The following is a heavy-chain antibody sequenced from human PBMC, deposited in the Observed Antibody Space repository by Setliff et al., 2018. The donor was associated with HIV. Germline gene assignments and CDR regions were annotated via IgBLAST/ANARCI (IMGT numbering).Heavy chain of an antibody. Sequence: SETLSLTCAVYGGSFSGHYWSWIRQPPGKGLEWIGEINHSGSTHYNPSLKSRVTISLDTSKKQLSLKLRSVTAADTAVYYCARFAFQAGVWFGEHEDAFDIWGQGTMVTVSS. CDR1: GGSFSGHY. J-gene: IGHJ3*02. CDR3: ARFAFQAGVWFGEHEDAFDI. V-gene: IGHV4-34*01. D-gene: IGHD3-10*01. CDR2: INHSGST.